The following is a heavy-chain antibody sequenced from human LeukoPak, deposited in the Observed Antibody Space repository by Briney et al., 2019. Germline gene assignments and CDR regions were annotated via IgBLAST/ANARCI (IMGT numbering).Heavy chain of an antibody. D-gene: IGHD3-10*01. CDR2: IYWDDDK. J-gene: IGHJ4*02. Sequence: ESGPTLVKPTQTLTLTCTFSGSSLSTSGVGVAWIRRPPGKALEWLALIYWDDDKRYSPSLKSRLTLTKDTSKNQVVLTMTDMDPVDTATYYCAHSRVYYCGSGSYFPKTLDYWGQGTLVTVSS. CDR1: GSSLSTSGVG. CDR3: AHSRVYYCGSGSYFPKTLDY. V-gene: IGHV2-5*02.